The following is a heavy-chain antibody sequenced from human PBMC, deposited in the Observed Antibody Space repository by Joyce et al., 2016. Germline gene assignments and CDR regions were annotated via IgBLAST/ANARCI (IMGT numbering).Heavy chain of an antibody. CDR1: GYSFTSSW. CDR2: INPEDSDT. CDR3: ARSAVRGTLSPFFDY. J-gene: IGHJ4*02. D-gene: IGHD3-16*01. Sequence: EVQLVQSGGEVKKPGESLKISCKGVGYSFTSSWLGWVRQMPGKGLELMGIINPEDSDTRYSPSCQGQVTIPVDRSIKTAHLRWGSLSASDTAIYYCARSAVRGTLSPFFDYWGQGSLVTVSS. V-gene: IGHV5-51*01.